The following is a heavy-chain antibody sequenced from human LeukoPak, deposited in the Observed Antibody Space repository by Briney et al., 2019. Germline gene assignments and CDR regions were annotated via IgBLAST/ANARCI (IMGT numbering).Heavy chain of an antibody. CDR1: GGSISSSSYY. V-gene: IGHV4-39*07. CDR3: AREFGQYYYYYYMDV. D-gene: IGHD3-16*01. CDR2: IYYSGST. J-gene: IGHJ6*03. Sequence: SETLSLTCTVSGGSISSSSYYWGWIRQPPGKGPEWIGSIYYSGSTYYNPSLKSRVTISVDTSKNQFSLKLSSVTAADTAVYYCAREFGQYYYYYYMDVWGKGTTVTVSS.